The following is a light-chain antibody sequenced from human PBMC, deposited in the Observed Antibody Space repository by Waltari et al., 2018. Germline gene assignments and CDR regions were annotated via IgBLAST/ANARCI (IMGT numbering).Light chain of an antibody. V-gene: IGKV3-20*01. CDR1: QSVRSNY. Sequence: IVLTQSPGTLSLSAGERATLPCRASQSVRSNYLAWYQQKPGQAPSLLIYDTSNRATGIPDRFSGSGSGTDFTLIISRLEPEDFALYYCQQYGNTPFTFGQGTRLDIK. J-gene: IGKJ5*01. CDR3: QQYGNTPFT. CDR2: DTS.